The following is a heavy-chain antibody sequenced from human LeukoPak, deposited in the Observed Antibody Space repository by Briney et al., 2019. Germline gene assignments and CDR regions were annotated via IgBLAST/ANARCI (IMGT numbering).Heavy chain of an antibody. D-gene: IGHD3-22*01. Sequence: GRSLRLSCAASGFTFSNYNMNWVRQTPGKGLEWVSSISSSSSSYIYYADSVKGRFTISRDNAKNSLYLQMNSLRAEDTAVYYCARDLGGYYYDGHRWGQGTLVTVSS. CDR2: ISSSSSSYI. CDR1: GFTFSNYN. CDR3: ARDLGGYYYDGHR. J-gene: IGHJ4*02. V-gene: IGHV3-21*01.